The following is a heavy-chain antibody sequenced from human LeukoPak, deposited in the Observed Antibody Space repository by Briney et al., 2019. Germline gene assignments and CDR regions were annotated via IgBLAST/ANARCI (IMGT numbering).Heavy chain of an antibody. CDR2: IYYSGST. D-gene: IGHD1-26*01. Sequence: PSETLSLTCTVSGGSISSYYWSWIRQPPGKGLEWIGYIYYSGSTNYNPSLKSRVTISVDTSKNQFSLKLSSVTAADTAVYYCARHQGDLIVGAPDAFDIWGQGTMVTVSS. CDR3: ARHQGDLIVGAPDAFDI. J-gene: IGHJ3*02. V-gene: IGHV4-59*08. CDR1: GGSISSYY.